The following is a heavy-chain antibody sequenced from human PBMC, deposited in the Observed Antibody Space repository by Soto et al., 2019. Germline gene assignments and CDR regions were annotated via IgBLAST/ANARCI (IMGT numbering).Heavy chain of an antibody. CDR2: ISSSSSTI. D-gene: IGHD3-16*01. CDR3: ARERWGPPNYYYYGMDV. J-gene: IGHJ6*02. Sequence: GGSLRLSCAASGFTFSSYSMNWVRQAPGKGLEWVSYISSSSSTIYYADSVKGRFTISRDNAKNSLYLQMNSLRDEDTAVYYCARERWGPPNYYYYGMDVWGQGTTVTVSS. V-gene: IGHV3-48*02. CDR1: GFTFSSYS.